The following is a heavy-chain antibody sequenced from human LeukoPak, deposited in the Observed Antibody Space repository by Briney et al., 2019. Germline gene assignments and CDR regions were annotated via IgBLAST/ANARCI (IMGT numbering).Heavy chain of an antibody. J-gene: IGHJ6*03. CDR2: INQDGSVK. CDR3: ARVPYYDSSGYYPAGYYYYYYYMDV. CDR1: GFTFSSDW. Sequence: GGSLRLSCAASGFTFSSDWMNWVRQAPGKGLEWVATINQDGSVKYYADSVKGRFTISRDNAKNSLYLQMNSLRAEDTALYHCARVPYYDSSGYYPAGYYYYYYYMDVWGKGTTVTISS. V-gene: IGHV3-7*03. D-gene: IGHD3-22*01.